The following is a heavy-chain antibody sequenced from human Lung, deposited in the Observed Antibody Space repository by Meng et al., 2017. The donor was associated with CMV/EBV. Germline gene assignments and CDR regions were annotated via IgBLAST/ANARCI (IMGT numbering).Heavy chain of an antibody. D-gene: IGHD2-21*01. V-gene: IGHV3-7*01. J-gene: IGHJ6*01. CDR1: RFTFSTFR. Sequence: GGSLRLXCAASRFTFSTFRMSWVPKAPGKGLEWVANIKENGSEKYYVDSVKGRFTISRDNAKNSLYLQMNSLRAEDTAVYYCARGPKAHIVGYSPQVVGYYYGMDDWXQGTTVTVSS. CDR2: IKENGSEK. CDR3: ARGPKAHIVGYSPQVVGYYYGMDD.